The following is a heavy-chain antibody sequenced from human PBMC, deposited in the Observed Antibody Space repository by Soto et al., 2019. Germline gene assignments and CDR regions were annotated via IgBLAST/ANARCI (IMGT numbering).Heavy chain of an antibody. CDR3: ARDWSKFSYNYPYYYAMDA. J-gene: IGHJ6*02. Sequence: GGSLRLSCTVSGFSVTNSYINWVRQAPGKGLEWVSILYSSGTTYYADSVRGRFTVSRDDSKNTLFLHMNSLRADDTAVYYCARDWSKFSYNYPYYYAMDAWGQGTTVTVSS. CDR1: GFSVTNSY. CDR2: LYSSGTT. D-gene: IGHD5-18*01. V-gene: IGHV3-53*01.